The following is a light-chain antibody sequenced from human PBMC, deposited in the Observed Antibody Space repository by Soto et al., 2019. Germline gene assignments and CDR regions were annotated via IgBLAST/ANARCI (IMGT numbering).Light chain of an antibody. Sequence: EIVMTQSPATLSLSPGERATLSCRASQTVASNIAWYQQKPGQAPRLLIHGASTRATGVSARFSGTGSGTEFTLTSSSLQSEDFAVYYCQQYHNWPPQYTFGQGTRLQIK. CDR1: QTVASN. CDR2: GAS. J-gene: IGKJ2*01. CDR3: QQYHNWPPQYT. V-gene: IGKV3-15*01.